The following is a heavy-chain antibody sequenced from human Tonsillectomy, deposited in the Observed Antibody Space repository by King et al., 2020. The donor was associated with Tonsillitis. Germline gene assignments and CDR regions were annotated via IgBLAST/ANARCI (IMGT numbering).Heavy chain of an antibody. Sequence: QLQESGPGLVKPSETLSLTCTVSGGSISSYYWSWIRQPPGKGLEWIGNIYYSGGTNYNPSLKSRVTISVDTSKNQFSLKLRSVTAADTAVYYCAGHEVGFDYWGQGTLVTVSS. D-gene: IGHD1-26*01. V-gene: IGHV4-59*08. CDR1: GGSISSYY. CDR2: IYYSGGT. J-gene: IGHJ4*02. CDR3: AGHEVGFDY.